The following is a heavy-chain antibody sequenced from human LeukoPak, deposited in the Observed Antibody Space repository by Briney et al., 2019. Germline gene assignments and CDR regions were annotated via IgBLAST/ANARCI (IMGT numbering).Heavy chain of an antibody. CDR3: TSRKEYSTSSVYY. J-gene: IGHJ4*02. Sequence: GGSLRLSCAASGFTLTNYVMTWVRQAPGKGLEWISTISVSGATTYYADSVQGRFTISRDNSKNTLSLRMNNLRAEDSAIYYCTSRKEYSTSSVYYWGQGTLVTVSS. CDR1: GFTLTNYV. V-gene: IGHV3-23*01. CDR2: ISVSGATT. D-gene: IGHD6-6*01.